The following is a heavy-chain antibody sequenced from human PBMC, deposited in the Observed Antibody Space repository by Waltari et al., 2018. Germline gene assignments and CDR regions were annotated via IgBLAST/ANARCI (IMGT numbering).Heavy chain of an antibody. CDR2: IYTRWST. Sequence: QVQLQESGPGLVKPSETLSLTCTVSGGSISGYYWSWSRQPAGKGLEWIGRIYTRWSTNYIPSLKSRVTRSVDTSKNHFSLKLSSVTAADTAVYYGARGLSGKQWLSNRISAIDYWGQGTLVTVSS. J-gene: IGHJ4*02. D-gene: IGHD6-19*01. V-gene: IGHV4-4*07. CDR3: ARGLSGKQWLSNRISAIDY. CDR1: GGSISGYY.